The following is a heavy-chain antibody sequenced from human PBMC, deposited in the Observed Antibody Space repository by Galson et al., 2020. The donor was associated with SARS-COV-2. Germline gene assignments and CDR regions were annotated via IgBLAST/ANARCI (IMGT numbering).Heavy chain of an antibody. D-gene: IGHD3-9*01. Sequence: GESPKISCVASGFTLRDYAMSWVRRAPGKGPEWVSTVSGSGTSTYYVDPVKGRFSISRDNSRNTLALHMNSLRAEDTAVYYCAERRSYYAALTGYYKSEYFEHWGQGTLVTVSS. J-gene: IGHJ1*01. CDR3: AERRSYYAALTGYYKSEYFEH. V-gene: IGHV3-23*01. CDR2: VSGSGTST. CDR1: GFTLRDYA.